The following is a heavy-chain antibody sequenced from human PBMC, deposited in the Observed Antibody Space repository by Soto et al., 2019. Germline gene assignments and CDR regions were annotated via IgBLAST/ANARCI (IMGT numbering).Heavy chain of an antibody. CDR2: ISDSGGST. J-gene: IGHJ4*02. CDR1: GVTFSSEA. Sequence: GGSLRLSCAASGVTFSSEAMSWVGQAPGKGLEWVSAISDSGGSTYYADSVEGRFTISRDNSKNALYMEMSSLRAEDTAVYYCARGWGEETVDYWGQGTLVTVSS. D-gene: IGHD1-1*01. CDR3: ARGWGEETVDY. V-gene: IGHV3-23*01.